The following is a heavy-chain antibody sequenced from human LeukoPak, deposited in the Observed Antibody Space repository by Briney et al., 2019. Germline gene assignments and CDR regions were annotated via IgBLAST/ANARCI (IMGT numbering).Heavy chain of an antibody. CDR2: ISHDGDTK. D-gene: IGHD2-2*01. J-gene: IGHJ4*02. V-gene: IGHV3-30*09. Sequence: GGSLRLSCVASGFTFSAYAMHWVRQAPGKGPEWVAVISHDGDTKYYADSVKGRFAISRDNSKNTLYLQMGSLRVEDTAMFYCAGDPIQGAPDYFDYWGQGTLVTVSS. CDR3: AGDPIQGAPDYFDY. CDR1: GFTFSAYA.